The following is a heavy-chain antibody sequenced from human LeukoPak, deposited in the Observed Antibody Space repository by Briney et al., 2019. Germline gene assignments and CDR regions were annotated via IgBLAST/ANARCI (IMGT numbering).Heavy chain of an antibody. D-gene: IGHD4-17*01. J-gene: IGHJ6*03. CDR1: GFTFDDYT. CDR2: ISWDGGST. CDR3: AKGPTMTTSWYYYMDV. Sequence: PGGSLRLSCAASGFTFDDYTMHWVRQAPGKGLEWVSLISWDGGSTYYADSVKGRFTISRDNSKNSLYLQMNSLRTEDTALYYCAKGPTMTTSWYYYMDVWGKGTTVTVSS. V-gene: IGHV3-43*01.